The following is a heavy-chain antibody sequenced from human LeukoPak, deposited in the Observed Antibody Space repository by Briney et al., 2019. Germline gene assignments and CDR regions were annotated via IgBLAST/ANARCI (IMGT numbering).Heavy chain of an antibody. D-gene: IGHD2-2*01. J-gene: IGHJ6*03. V-gene: IGHV4-34*01. Sequence: SETLSLTCAVYGGSFSGYYWSWIRQPPGKGLEWIGEINHSGSTNYNPSLKSRVTISVDTSKNQFSLKLSSVTAADTAVYYCARNQLLSSSHYYYMDVWGKGTTFTVSS. CDR1: GGSFSGYY. CDR3: ARNQLLSSSHYYYMDV. CDR2: INHSGST.